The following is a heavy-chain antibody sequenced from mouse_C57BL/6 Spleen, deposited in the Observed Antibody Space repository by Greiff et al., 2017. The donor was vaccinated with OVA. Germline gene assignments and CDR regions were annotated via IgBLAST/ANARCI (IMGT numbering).Heavy chain of an antibody. CDR1: GYTFASYW. CDR2: IHPNSGST. Sequence: QVQLQQSGAELVKPGASVKLSCKASGYTFASYWMHWVKQRPGQGLEWIGMIHPNSGSTNYNEKFKSKATLTVDKSSSTAYMQLSSLTSEDSAVYYCARSGYYGSSSHWYCDVWGTGTTVTVSS. J-gene: IGHJ1*03. D-gene: IGHD1-1*01. CDR3: ARSGYYGSSSHWYCDV. V-gene: IGHV1-64*01.